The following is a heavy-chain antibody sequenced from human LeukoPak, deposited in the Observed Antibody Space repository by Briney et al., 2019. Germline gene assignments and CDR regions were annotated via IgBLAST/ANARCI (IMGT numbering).Heavy chain of an antibody. CDR2: INHSGST. D-gene: IGHD1-14*01. CDR1: GGSFSGYY. J-gene: IGHJ4*02. V-gene: IGHV4-34*01. Sequence: SETLSLTCAVYGGSFSGYYWSWIRQPPGKGLEWTGEINHSGSTNYNPSLKSRVTISVDTSKNQFSLKLSSVTAADTAVYYCARDLKGTGVDYWGQGTLVTVSS. CDR3: ARDLKGTGVDY.